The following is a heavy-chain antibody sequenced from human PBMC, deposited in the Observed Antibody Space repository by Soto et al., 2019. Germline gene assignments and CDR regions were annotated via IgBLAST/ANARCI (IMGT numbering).Heavy chain of an antibody. CDR2: ISYDGSNK. V-gene: IGHV3-30*18. J-gene: IGHJ6*02. D-gene: IGHD3-10*01. Sequence: GGSLRLSCAASGLTFSSYGMHWVRQAPGKGLERVAVISYDGSNKYYADSVKGRFTISRDNSKNTLYLQMNSLRAEDTAVYYCAKDTSRLRITMVRGVISSGSGMDVWGQGTTVTVSS. CDR3: AKDTSRLRITMVRGVISSGSGMDV. CDR1: GLTFSSYG.